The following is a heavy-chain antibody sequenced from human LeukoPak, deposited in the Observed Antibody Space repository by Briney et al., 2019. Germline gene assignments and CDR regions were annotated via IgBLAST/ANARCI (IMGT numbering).Heavy chain of an antibody. V-gene: IGHV4-30-4*08. J-gene: IGHJ4*02. Sequence: PSQTLSLTCTVSGGSISSGDYYWRWLRQPPGKGLEWIGYIYYSGSTYYNPSLKSRVTISVDTSKNQFSLKLSSVTAADTAAYYCARAGIAARPGPVDYWGQGTLVTVSS. CDR3: ARAGIAARPGPVDY. CDR1: GGSISSGDYY. D-gene: IGHD6-6*01. CDR2: IYYSGST.